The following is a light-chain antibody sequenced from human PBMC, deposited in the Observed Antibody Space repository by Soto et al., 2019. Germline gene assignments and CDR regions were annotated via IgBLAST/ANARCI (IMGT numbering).Light chain of an antibody. CDR3: QQRSDWPIT. Sequence: EIVLTQSAATLSLSPGERATLSWRASQSVSNYLAWYQHKPGQAPRLLIYDASNRATGIPARFSGSGSGKDFTLSISSLETEDFAVYYCQQRSDWPITFGQGTRLEIK. CDR1: QSVSNY. V-gene: IGKV3-11*01. CDR2: DAS. J-gene: IGKJ5*01.